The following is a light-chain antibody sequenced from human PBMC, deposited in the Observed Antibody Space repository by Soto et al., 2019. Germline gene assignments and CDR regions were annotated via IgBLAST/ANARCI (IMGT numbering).Light chain of an antibody. V-gene: IGKV1-39*01. CDR1: QIINTY. Sequence: DIQMTQSPSSLSASVGDRVTITCRASQIINTYLDWYQQKPGKPPKLLIFGASSLRSGVPSRFSGTGSGTDFTLTSNSLRPDECGTYRCRQSYSSLYTCGQRPKLEIK. CDR2: GAS. J-gene: IGKJ2*01. CDR3: RQSYSSLYT.